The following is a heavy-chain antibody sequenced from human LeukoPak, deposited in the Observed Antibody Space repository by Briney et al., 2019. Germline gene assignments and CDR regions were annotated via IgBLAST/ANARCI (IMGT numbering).Heavy chain of an antibody. D-gene: IGHD2-21*02. CDR2: VYHEGST. Sequence: SETLSLTCAVSGVAINTNYWWTWVRQTPGKGLEWIGEVYHEGSTNYNPSLKSRVTISIDKSKRHFSLKMRSVTAADTAVYYCARVRVMTSTPSPFDYWGQGTRVTVSS. CDR1: GVAINTNYW. J-gene: IGHJ4*02. CDR3: ARVRVMTSTPSPFDY. V-gene: IGHV4-4*02.